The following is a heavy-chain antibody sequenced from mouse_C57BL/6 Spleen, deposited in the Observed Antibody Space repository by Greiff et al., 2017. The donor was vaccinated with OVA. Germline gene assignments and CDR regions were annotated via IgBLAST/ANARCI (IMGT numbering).Heavy chain of an antibody. J-gene: IGHJ1*03. CDR3: ARLSGYEYFDV. CDR1: GYTFTSYG. V-gene: IGHV1-81*01. CDR2: IYPRSGNT. D-gene: IGHD2-14*01. Sequence: QVQLKQSGAELARPGASVKLSCKASGYTFTSYGISWVKQRTGQGLEWIGEIYPRSGNTYYNEKFKGKATLTADKSSSTAYMELRSLTSEDSAVYFCARLSGYEYFDVWGTGTTVTVSS.